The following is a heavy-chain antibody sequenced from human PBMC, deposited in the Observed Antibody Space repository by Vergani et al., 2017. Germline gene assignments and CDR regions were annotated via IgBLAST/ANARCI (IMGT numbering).Heavy chain of an antibody. D-gene: IGHD3-10*01. Sequence: QVQLVQSGAEVKKPGASVKVSCKVSGYTLTELSMHWVRQAPGKGLEWMGGFDPEDGETIYAQKFQGRVTMTEDTSTDTAYMELSSLRSEDTAVYYCATRDYYGSGSYPTPYYFDYWGQGTLVTVSS. V-gene: IGHV1-24*01. J-gene: IGHJ4*02. CDR3: ATRDYYGSGSYPTPYYFDY. CDR1: GYTLTELS. CDR2: FDPEDGET.